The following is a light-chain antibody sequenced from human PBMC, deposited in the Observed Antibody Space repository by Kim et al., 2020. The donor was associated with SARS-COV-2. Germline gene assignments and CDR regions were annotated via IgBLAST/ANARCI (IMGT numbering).Light chain of an antibody. CDR2: TAS. CDR1: TGAVTSGND. V-gene: IGLV7-43*01. J-gene: IGLJ3*02. CDR3: LLYYGGVWV. Sequence: PGGTVTIPCASNTGAVTSGNDPNWFQLKTGQAPRSMIHTASGRHSWTPARFSGSLLGGKAALTLSGVQPEDEAEYYCLLYYGGVWVFGGGTQLTVL.